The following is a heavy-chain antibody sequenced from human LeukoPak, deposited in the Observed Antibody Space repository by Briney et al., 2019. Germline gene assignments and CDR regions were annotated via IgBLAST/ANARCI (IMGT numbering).Heavy chain of an antibody. J-gene: IGHJ5*02. Sequence: ASVKVSCKASGYTFTSYGISWVRQAPGQGLEWMGWMNPNSGNTGYAQKFQGRATMTRNTSISTAYMELSSLRSEDTAVYYCARGRFPLYCGGDCYRAGWFDPWGQGTLVTVSS. D-gene: IGHD2-21*01. CDR2: MNPNSGNT. CDR3: ARGRFPLYCGGDCYRAGWFDP. V-gene: IGHV1-8*02. CDR1: GYTFTSYG.